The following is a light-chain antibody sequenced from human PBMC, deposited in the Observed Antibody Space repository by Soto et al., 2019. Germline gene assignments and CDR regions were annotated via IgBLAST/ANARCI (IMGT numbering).Light chain of an antibody. J-gene: IGLJ2*01. Sequence: QLVLTQPPSVSGAPGQRVTISCTGSSSNIGAGYDVHWYQQLPGTAPKLLIYGNSNRPSGFPDRFSGSKSGTSASLAITGLQAEEEADYYCQSYDSSLSGVVDGGGTKLTVL. CDR3: QSYDSSLSGVV. CDR1: SSNIGAGYD. CDR2: GNS. V-gene: IGLV1-40*01.